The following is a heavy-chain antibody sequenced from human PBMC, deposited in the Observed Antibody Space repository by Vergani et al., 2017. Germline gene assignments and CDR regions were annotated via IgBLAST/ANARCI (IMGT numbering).Heavy chain of an antibody. D-gene: IGHD2-15*01. J-gene: IGHJ4*02. CDR1: GGSFSGYY. Sequence: QVQLQQWGAGLLKHSETLSLTCAVYGGSFSGYYGSWIRQPPGKGLEWIGEINHSGSTNYNPSLKSRVTISVDTSKKQLSLKLSTVTAADTAVYYCARSSIVVVVAYLPTVFDYWGQGTLVTVSS. V-gene: IGHV4-34*01. CDR2: INHSGST. CDR3: ARSSIVVVVAYLPTVFDY.